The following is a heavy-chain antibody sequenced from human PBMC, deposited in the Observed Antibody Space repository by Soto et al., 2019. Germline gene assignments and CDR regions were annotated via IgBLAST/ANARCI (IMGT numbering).Heavy chain of an antibody. CDR1: GGSVSSGGYY. D-gene: IGHD3-16*02. J-gene: IGHJ5*02. CDR2: IYYSGST. Sequence: SETLSLTCTVSGGSVSSGGYYWSWIRQHPGKGLEWIGYIYYSGSTYYNPSLKSRVTISVDTSKNQFSLKLSSVTAADTAVYYCARARTTYDYVWGRYRPYNWFDPWGQGTLVTVSS. CDR3: ARARTTYDYVWGRYRPYNWFDP. V-gene: IGHV4-31*03.